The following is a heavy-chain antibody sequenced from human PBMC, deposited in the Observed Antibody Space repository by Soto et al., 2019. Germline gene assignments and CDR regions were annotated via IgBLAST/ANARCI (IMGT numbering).Heavy chain of an antibody. Sequence: QVQLVESGAEVKKPGASVKVSCRASGYTFTHYYIHWGRQAPGQGLEWLGIINPASGSTNYVQYFQGRVTLTMDTSTTTFYMELSGLRAEDTAIFYCARALAAGDHWGQGTLVTVSS. CDR1: GYTFTHYY. J-gene: IGHJ4*02. CDR3: ARALAAGDH. V-gene: IGHV1-46*01. D-gene: IGHD6-13*01. CDR2: INPASGST.